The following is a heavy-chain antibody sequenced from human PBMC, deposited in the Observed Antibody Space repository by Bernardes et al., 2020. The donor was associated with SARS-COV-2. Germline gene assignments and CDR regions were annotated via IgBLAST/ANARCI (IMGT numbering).Heavy chain of an antibody. Sequence: GGSLRLSCAASGFTFSSYGMHWVRQAPGKGLEWVAVIWYDGSNKYYADSVKGRFTISRDNSKNTLYLQMNSLRAEDTAVYYCARDPGYSYGMDVWGQGTKVTVSS. V-gene: IGHV3-33*08. D-gene: IGHD5-18*01. CDR1: GFTFSSYG. J-gene: IGHJ6*02. CDR2: IWYDGSNK. CDR3: ARDPGYSYGMDV.